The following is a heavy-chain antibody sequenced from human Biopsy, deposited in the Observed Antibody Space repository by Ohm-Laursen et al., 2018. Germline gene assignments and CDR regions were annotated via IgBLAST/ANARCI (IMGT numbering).Heavy chain of an antibody. J-gene: IGHJ5*02. CDR2: IYNSETT. CDR3: ARHDLSDFWSGYPNFFDR. CDR1: GDSISASTTSY. D-gene: IGHD3-3*01. Sequence: SETLSLTCSVSGDSISASTTSYWAWLRQPPGKGLEWIGSIYNSETTSYNPSLKNRVIISVDTSKNQFSLSLKTVTAADTAVYYCARHDLSDFWSGYPNFFDRWGQGTLVTVSS. V-gene: IGHV4-39*01.